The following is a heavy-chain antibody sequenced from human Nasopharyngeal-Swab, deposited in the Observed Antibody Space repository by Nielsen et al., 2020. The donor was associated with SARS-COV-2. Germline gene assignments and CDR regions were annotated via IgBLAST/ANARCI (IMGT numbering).Heavy chain of an antibody. V-gene: IGHV3-49*04. D-gene: IGHD3-3*01. Sequence: GESLKISCTGSGFTFADSALSWVRQAPGKGLEWVGFIRSKAYGGTTEYAASVKGRFTISRDDSKSIAYLQMNSLKTEDTAVYYCTRDDFWSGYYPYWGQGTLVTVSS. CDR1: GFTFADSA. CDR2: IRSKAYGGTT. CDR3: TRDDFWSGYYPY. J-gene: IGHJ4*02.